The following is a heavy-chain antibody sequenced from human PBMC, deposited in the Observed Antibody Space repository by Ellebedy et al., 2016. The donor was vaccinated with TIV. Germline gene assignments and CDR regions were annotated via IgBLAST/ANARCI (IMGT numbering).Heavy chain of an antibody. CDR1: GFTFSSYA. D-gene: IGHD3-22*01. Sequence: GESLKISXAASGFTFSSYAMSWVRQAPGKGLEWVSAISGSGGSTYYADSVKGRFTISRDNSKNTLYLQMNSLRAEDTAVYYCAKPYYYDSSGYYYNAFDIWGQGTMVTVSS. CDR2: ISGSGGST. CDR3: AKPYYYDSSGYYYNAFDI. V-gene: IGHV3-23*01. J-gene: IGHJ3*02.